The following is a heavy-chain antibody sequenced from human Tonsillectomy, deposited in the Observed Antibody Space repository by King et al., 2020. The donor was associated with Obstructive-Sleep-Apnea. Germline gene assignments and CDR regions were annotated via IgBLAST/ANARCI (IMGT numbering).Heavy chain of an antibody. CDR3: ERERVNSGFDY. D-gene: IGHD6-19*01. CDR1: GFTFSNSA. V-gene: IGHV3-30*04. J-gene: IGHJ4*01. CDR2: ISYDGSNE. Sequence: VQLVESGGGVVQPGRSLRLSCAASGFTFSNSAMHWVRQAPGKGLEWVAVISYDGSNEYYADSVKGRFTISRENSRNTLFLQMNSLRGEDTTIYYCERERVNSGFDYWGHGTLVTVSS.